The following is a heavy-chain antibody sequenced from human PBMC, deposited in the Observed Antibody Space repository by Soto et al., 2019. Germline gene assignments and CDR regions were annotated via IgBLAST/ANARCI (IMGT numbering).Heavy chain of an antibody. D-gene: IGHD3-10*01. J-gene: IGHJ5*01. CDR3: VSERGYGQASVPDS. CDR1: GFAFSSYG. V-gene: IGHV3-30*03. Sequence: QAQLVESGGGVVQPGRSLRLSCAASGFAFSSYGMHWVRQAPGTGLEWVAVISYEGSLQHYADSVKGRFTISRDNSKNMVLLQMSSLRAEDTAVDYWVSERGYGQASVPDSWGQGTLVSVSS. CDR2: ISYEGSLQ.